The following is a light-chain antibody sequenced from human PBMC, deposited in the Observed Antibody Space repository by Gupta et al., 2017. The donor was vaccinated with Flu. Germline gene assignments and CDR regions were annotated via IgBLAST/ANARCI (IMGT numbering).Light chain of an antibody. CDR1: QDISNY. J-gene: IGKJ2*01. CDR2: DAS. V-gene: IGKV1-33*01. CDR3: QQYDNLPRYT. Sequence: SSLSASVGDRVTITCQASQDISNYLNWYQQKPGKAPKLLIYDASNLETGVPSRFSGSGSGTDFTFTISSLQSEDIATYYCQQYDNLPRYTFGQGTKLEIK.